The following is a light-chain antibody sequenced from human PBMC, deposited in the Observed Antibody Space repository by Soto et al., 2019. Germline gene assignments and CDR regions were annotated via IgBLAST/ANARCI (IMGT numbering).Light chain of an antibody. J-gene: IGKJ4*01. V-gene: IGKV3-15*01. CDR1: QSVSNK. CDR2: GAS. Sequence: EIVMTQSPATLSVSPGERATLSCRASQSVSNKLAWYQQKVGQAPRLLLFGASTRATGIPDRFSGSGSATEFTLTISSLQSEDFEVYYCQQYDKWHLTFGGGAKVEIK. CDR3: QQYDKWHLT.